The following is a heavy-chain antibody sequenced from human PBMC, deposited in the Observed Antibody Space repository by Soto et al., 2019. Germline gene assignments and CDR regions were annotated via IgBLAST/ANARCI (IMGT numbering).Heavy chain of an antibody. CDR2: IRGSGGGT. Sequence: RGSLRLSCAASGFPFSIFAMNWVRQAPGKGLEWVSGIRGSGGGTYYADSVKGRFTISRDDSRNMLYMEMNTLRGEDKAVYYCAKASGRVNYGMHVWGQGTTVTVSS. V-gene: IGHV3-23*01. CDR1: GFPFSIFA. CDR3: AKASGRVNYGMHV. J-gene: IGHJ6*02. D-gene: IGHD3-22*01.